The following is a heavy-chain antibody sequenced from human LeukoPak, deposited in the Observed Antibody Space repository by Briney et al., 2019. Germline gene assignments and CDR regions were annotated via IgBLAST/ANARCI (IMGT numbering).Heavy chain of an antibody. V-gene: IGHV1-2*02. D-gene: IGHD6-13*01. CDR1: GYTFTGYY. CDR3: ARGGLKAAAGRVFDY. Sequence: ASVKVSCKASGYTFTGYYMHWVRQAPGQGLEWMGWINPNSGGTNYAQKFQGRVTMTRDTSISTAYMELSRLRSDDTAVYYCARGGLKAAAGRVFDYWGQGTLVAGSS. CDR2: INPNSGGT. J-gene: IGHJ4*02.